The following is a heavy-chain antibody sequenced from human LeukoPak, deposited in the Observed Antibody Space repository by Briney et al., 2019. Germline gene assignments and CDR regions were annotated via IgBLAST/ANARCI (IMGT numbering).Heavy chain of an antibody. Sequence: SETLSLTCTVSGGSIRSNGYYWGWIRQPPGKGLEWIGSIYYSGSTYYNPSLKSRVTISVDTSKNQFSLKLSSVTAADTAVYYCARHELTAMVTGDWFDPWGQGTLVTVSS. CDR1: GGSIRSNGYY. D-gene: IGHD5-18*01. CDR3: ARHELTAMVTGDWFDP. CDR2: IYYSGST. J-gene: IGHJ5*02. V-gene: IGHV4-39*01.